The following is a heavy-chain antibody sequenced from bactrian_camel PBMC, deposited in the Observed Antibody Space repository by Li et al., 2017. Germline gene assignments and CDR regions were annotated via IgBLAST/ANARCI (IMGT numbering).Heavy chain of an antibody. CDR3: AKRAVISGGSWYGALDY. D-gene: IGHD6*01. CDR1: GFTFGSVI. CDR2: ISSGGGQT. Sequence: QLVESGGGLVQPGGSLRLSCAASGFTFGSVIMSWVRQGPGKGLEWVSTISSGGGQTYYADSVKGRFTISRDNAKNTLYLQLASLKTEDTAMYYCAKRAVISGGSWYGALDYWGQGTQVTVS. J-gene: IGHJ4*01. V-gene: IGHV3S40*01.